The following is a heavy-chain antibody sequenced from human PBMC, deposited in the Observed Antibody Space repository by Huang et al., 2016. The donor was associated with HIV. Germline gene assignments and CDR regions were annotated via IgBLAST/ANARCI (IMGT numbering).Heavy chain of an antibody. CDR2: ISWNSGSI. Sequence: EVQLVESGGGLVQPGRSLRLSCAASGFTFDDYAMHWVRQAPVKGLEGVSGISWNSGSIGYADSVKGRFTISRDNAKNALYLQMNSLRAEDTALYYCARRGVMVRGAHFDYWGLGTLVTVSS. CDR3: ARRGVMVRGAHFDY. J-gene: IGHJ4*02. CDR1: GFTFDDYA. D-gene: IGHD3-10*01. V-gene: IGHV3-9*01.